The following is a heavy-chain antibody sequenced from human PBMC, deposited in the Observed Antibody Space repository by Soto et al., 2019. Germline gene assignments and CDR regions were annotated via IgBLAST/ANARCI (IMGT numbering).Heavy chain of an antibody. CDR1: GFTFSSYS. Sequence: PGGSLRLSCAASGFTFSSYSMNCVRLAPGKGLEWVSYISSSSSTIYYADSVKGRFTISRDNAKNSLYLQMNSLRAEDTAVYYCAIDLSYGGKRVIWFVSWGQGTLVTVSS. D-gene: IGHD1-26*01. V-gene: IGHV3-48*01. CDR3: AIDLSYGGKRVIWFVS. CDR2: ISSSSSTI. J-gene: IGHJ5*01.